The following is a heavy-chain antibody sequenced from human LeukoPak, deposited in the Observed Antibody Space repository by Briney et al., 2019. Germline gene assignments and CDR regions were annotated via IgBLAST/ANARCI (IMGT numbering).Heavy chain of an antibody. CDR3: RDPFDY. Sequence: GGSLRLSCAASGFTFSSYGMHWVRQAPGKGLEWVAFIQYDGSDKYYADSVKGRFTISRDNSKNTLYLQMNSLRAEDTAVYYCRDPFDYWGQGTLVTVSS. V-gene: IGHV3-30*02. CDR2: IQYDGSDK. CDR1: GFTFSSYG. J-gene: IGHJ4*02.